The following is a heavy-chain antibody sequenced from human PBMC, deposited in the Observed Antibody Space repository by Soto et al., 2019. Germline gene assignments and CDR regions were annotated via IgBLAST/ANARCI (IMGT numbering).Heavy chain of an antibody. CDR1: GFTFSSYG. J-gene: IGHJ4*02. Sequence: QVQLVESGGGVVQPGRSLRLSCAASGFTFSSYGMHWVRQAPGKGLEWVAVIWYDGSNKYYADSVKGRFTISRDNSKNTLYLQMNSLRAEDTAVYYCARTPTEYGGNSPGIGSDWGQGTLDTVSS. D-gene: IGHD2-21*02. V-gene: IGHV3-33*01. CDR3: ARTPTEYGGNSPGIGSD. CDR2: IWYDGSNK.